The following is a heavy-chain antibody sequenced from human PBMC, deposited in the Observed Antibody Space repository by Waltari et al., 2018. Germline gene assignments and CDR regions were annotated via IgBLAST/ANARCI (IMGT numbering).Heavy chain of an antibody. D-gene: IGHD3-10*01. CDR3: ATGPILWFGELPFDY. Sequence: QVQLVQSGAEVKKPGASVKVSCKVSGYTLTELSMHWVRQAPGKGLEWMGGFEPEDGETIYAQKFQGRGTMTEDKSTDTAYMGLGSLRSEDTAVDYCATGPILWFGELPFDYWGQGTLVTVSS. V-gene: IGHV1-24*01. CDR2: FEPEDGET. CDR1: GYTLTELS. J-gene: IGHJ4*02.